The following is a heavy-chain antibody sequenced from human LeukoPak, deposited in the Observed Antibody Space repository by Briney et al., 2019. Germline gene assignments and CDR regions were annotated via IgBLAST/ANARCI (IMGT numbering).Heavy chain of an antibody. V-gene: IGHV4-38-2*01. J-gene: IGHJ4*02. CDR1: GYSISSGYY. CDR3: ARLYYDSSGSIDY. CDR2: IYHSGST. Sequence: SETLSLTCAVSGYSISSGYYWGWIRQPPGKGLEWIGSIYHSGSTYYNPSLKSRVTISVDTSKDQFSLKLSSVTAADTAVYYCARLYYDSSGSIDYWGQGTLVTVSS. D-gene: IGHD3-22*01.